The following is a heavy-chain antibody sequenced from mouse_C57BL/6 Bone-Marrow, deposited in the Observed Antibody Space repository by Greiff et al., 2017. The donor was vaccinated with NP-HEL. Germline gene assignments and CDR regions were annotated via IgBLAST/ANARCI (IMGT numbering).Heavy chain of an antibody. CDR1: GFSFNTYA. V-gene: IGHV10-1*01. D-gene: IGHD1-1*01. CDR2: IRSKSNNYAT. J-gene: IGHJ1*03. CDR3: VRHYYGSSYGYFDV. Sequence: EVKVEESGGGLVQPKGSLKLSCAASGFSFNTYAMNWVRQAPGKGLEWVARIRSKSNNYATYYADSVKDRFTISRDDSESMLYLQMNNLKTEDTAMYYCVRHYYGSSYGYFDVWGTGTTVTVSS.